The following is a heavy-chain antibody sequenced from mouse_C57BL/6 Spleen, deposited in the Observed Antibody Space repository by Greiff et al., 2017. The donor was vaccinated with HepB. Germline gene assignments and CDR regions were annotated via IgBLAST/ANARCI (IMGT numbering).Heavy chain of an antibody. J-gene: IGHJ2*01. CDR1: GYTFTSYW. CDR3: ARNDYDGGYFDY. Sequence: QVQLQQPGAELVKPGASVKLSCKASGYTFTSYWMHWVKQRPGQGLEWIGMIHPNSGSTNYNEKFKSKATLTVDKSSSTAYMQLSSLTSEDSAVYYCARNDYDGGYFDYGGQGTTLTVSS. D-gene: IGHD2-4*01. V-gene: IGHV1-64*01. CDR2: IHPNSGST.